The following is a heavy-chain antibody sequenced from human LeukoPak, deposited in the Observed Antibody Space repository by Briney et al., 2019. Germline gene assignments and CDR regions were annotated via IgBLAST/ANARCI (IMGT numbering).Heavy chain of an antibody. CDR3: VGGDSREL. J-gene: IGHJ4*02. Sequence: PGGSLRLSCTASGFTFNTYTMNWVRQAPGKGPEWIPSIGRSSIDKYYADSVRGRFTISRDNAKNSLYVQMSSLRVEDTAVYYCVGGDSRELWGQGTLVTVSS. CDR2: IGRSSIDK. CDR1: GFTFNTYT. V-gene: IGHV3-21*01. D-gene: IGHD3-22*01.